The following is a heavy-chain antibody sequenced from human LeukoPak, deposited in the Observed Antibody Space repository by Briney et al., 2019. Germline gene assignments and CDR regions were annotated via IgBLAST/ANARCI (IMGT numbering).Heavy chain of an antibody. CDR3: ARVVWSSSSEDYGMDV. D-gene: IGHD6-6*01. CDR1: GYTFTSYA. CDR2: INTNTGNP. J-gene: IGHJ6*02. Sequence: ASVTVSCKASGYTFTSYAMNWVRQAPGQGLVWMGWINTNTGNPTYAQGFTGRFVFSLDTSVSTAYLQISSLKAEDTAVYYCARVVWSSSSEDYGMDVWGQGTTVTVSS. V-gene: IGHV7-4-1*02.